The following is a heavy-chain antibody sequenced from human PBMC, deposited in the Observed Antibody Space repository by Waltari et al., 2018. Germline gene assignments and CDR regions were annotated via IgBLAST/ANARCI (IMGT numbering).Heavy chain of an antibody. Sequence: EVQLVESGGGLVQPGGSLRLPCAASDFTFSTYRRNRVRQATGKVLEWVSYISSSSTTIYYADSVKGRFTISRDNAKNSLYLQMNSLRDEDTAVYYCARENYYGSGTYPMDVWGKGTTVTVSS. J-gene: IGHJ6*04. CDR3: ARENYYGSGTYPMDV. D-gene: IGHD3-10*01. V-gene: IGHV3-48*02. CDR2: ISSSSTTI. CDR1: DFTFSTYR.